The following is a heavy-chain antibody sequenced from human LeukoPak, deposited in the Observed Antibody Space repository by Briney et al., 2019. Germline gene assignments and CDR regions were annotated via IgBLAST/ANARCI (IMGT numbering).Heavy chain of an antibody. J-gene: IGHJ4*02. CDR3: ARESAGVYVPEYYFDY. CDR1: GYTFTSYD. V-gene: IGHV1-3*03. D-gene: IGHD2-8*01. Sequence: ASVKVSCKASGYTFTSYDINWVRQAPGQRLEWMGWINAGNGNTKYSQEFQGRVTITRDTSASTAYMELSSLRSEDMAVYYCARESAGVYVPEYYFDYWGQGTLVTVSS. CDR2: INAGNGNT.